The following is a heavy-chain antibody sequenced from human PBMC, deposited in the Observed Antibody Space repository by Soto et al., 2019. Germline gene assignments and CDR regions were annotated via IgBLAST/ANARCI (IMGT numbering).Heavy chain of an antibody. V-gene: IGHV4-31*03. J-gene: IGHJ5*02. CDR1: GGSITTSGDY. D-gene: IGHD2-21*02. Sequence: PSETLSLTCTVSGGSITTSGDYWSWIRQHPGKGLEWIGYISHSGITEYNPSLKSRLTLSIDTSKNQFSLEMNSVTAADTAVYYCARVSHDYYYGWCDPWGQGTPVTVSS. CDR2: ISHSGIT. CDR3: ARVSHDYYYGWCDP.